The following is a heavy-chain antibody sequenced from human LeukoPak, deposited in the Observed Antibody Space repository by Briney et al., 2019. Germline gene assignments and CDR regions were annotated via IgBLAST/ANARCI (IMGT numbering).Heavy chain of an antibody. CDR3: ARDSRPGAFDI. CDR2: IKQDGSEK. Sequence: GGSLRLSCAASGFTFSSYWMSWVRQAPGKGLEWVANIKQDGSEKYYVDSVKGRFTISRDNAKNSLYLQMNSLRVEDTAVYYCARDSRPGAFDIWGQGTMVTVSS. D-gene: IGHD6-6*01. V-gene: IGHV3-7*01. CDR1: GFTFSSYW. J-gene: IGHJ3*02.